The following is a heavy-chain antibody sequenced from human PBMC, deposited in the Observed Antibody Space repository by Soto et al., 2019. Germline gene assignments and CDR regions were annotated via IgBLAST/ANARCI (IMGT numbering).Heavy chain of an antibody. V-gene: IGHV3-23*01. CDR2: ISGSGGST. CDR3: ARSLFLASTDTEPFDY. CDR1: GFTFSSYT. D-gene: IGHD3-3*02. J-gene: IGHJ4*02. Sequence: GGSLRLSCAASGFTFSSYTMSWVRQAPGKGLEWVSAISGSGGSTYYADSVKGRFTISRDNSKNTLYVQMNSLRADDTAIYYCARSLFLASTDTEPFDYWGQGTLVTVSS.